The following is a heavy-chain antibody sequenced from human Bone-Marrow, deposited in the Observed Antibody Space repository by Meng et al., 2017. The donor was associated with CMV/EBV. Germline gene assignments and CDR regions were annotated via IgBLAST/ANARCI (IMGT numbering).Heavy chain of an antibody. D-gene: IGHD2-15*01. J-gene: IGHJ4*02. CDR1: GFTFSTYN. Sequence: GESLKISCAASGFTFSTYNMNWVRQAPGKGLEWVSVICPDGTHYAGFVKGRFTISRDDSKNIVYLQMNSLGVEDTALYYCVVGHDSRKVAYWGQRTLVTLSS. CDR3: VVGHDSRKVAY. V-gene: IGHV3-53*01. CDR2: ICPDGT.